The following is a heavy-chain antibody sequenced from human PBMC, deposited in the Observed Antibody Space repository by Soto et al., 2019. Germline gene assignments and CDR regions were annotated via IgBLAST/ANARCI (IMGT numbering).Heavy chain of an antibody. CDR2: ISYDGSNK. J-gene: IGHJ6*02. CDR3: AKVKSMGRGYSGYEGLDYYYGMDV. CDR1: GFTFISYG. V-gene: IGHV3-30*18. Sequence: PRGSLSLSCGASGFTFISYGMHGVRQAPGKGLEWVAVISYDGSNKYYADSVKGRFTISRDNSKNTLYLQMNSLRAEDTAVYYCAKVKSMGRGYSGYEGLDYYYGMDVWGQGTTVTVSS. D-gene: IGHD5-12*01.